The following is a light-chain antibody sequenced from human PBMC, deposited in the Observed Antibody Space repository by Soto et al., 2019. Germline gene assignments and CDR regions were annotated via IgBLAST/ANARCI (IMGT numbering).Light chain of an antibody. Sequence: HTTESPSYLPASVGDRVTITCRASQSSSSYGNWYQQNPGKAPKLLIYAASSLQSGVPSRFSGSGSGTDINLSISSRLPEEFATFLFQSRYTTPLTFGGAAQGDI. V-gene: IGKV1-39*01. J-gene: IGKJ4*01. CDR1: QSSSSY. CDR3: QSRYTTPLT. CDR2: AAS.